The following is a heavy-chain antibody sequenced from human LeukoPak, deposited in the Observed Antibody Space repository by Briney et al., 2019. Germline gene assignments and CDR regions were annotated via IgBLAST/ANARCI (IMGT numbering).Heavy chain of an antibody. CDR2: IKQDGSEK. Sequence: GGSLRLSCAVSGFTFSSYTMNWVRQAPGKGLEWVANIKQDGSEKYYVDSVKGRFTISRDNAKNSLYLQMNSLRAEDTAVYYCARETVDYGDYVDYWGQGTLVTVSS. J-gene: IGHJ4*02. D-gene: IGHD4-17*01. V-gene: IGHV3-7*03. CDR1: GFTFSSYT. CDR3: ARETVDYGDYVDY.